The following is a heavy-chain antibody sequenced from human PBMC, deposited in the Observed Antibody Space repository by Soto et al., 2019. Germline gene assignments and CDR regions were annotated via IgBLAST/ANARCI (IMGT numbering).Heavy chain of an antibody. CDR2: INAGNGNT. Sequence: QVQVVQSGAEVKKPGASVKISCKASGYTFTTYAMHWVRQAPGQGLEWMAWINAGNGNTRYSPKFQGRVTISRDTSASTADMELRSLRSEDTAVYYCARGKGMEQNYYYQGMDVWGQGTTVTVS. V-gene: IGHV1-3*01. J-gene: IGHJ6*02. CDR1: GYTFTTYA. CDR3: ARGKGMEQNYYYQGMDV. D-gene: IGHD3-10*01.